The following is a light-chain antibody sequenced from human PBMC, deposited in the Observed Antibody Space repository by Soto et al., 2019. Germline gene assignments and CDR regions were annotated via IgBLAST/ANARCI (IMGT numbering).Light chain of an antibody. CDR3: QQYGSSLSMYT. Sequence: EIVLTQSPGTLSLSPGERATLSCRASQSVRGNYLAWYQQKPGQAPRLLIYGASIRATGIPDRISGSGSGTDFTLTLSRLEPEDFAVYYCQQYGSSLSMYTFGQGTKLEIK. V-gene: IGKV3-20*01. CDR1: QSVRGNY. J-gene: IGKJ2*01. CDR2: GAS.